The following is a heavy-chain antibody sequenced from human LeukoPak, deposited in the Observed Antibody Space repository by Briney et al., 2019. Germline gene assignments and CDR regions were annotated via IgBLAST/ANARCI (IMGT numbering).Heavy chain of an antibody. CDR3: AKRASGYYFDS. D-gene: IGHD5-12*01. V-gene: IGHV3-23*01. CDR1: GFTFSTYG. CDR2: ISTTGDTT. Sequence: GGSLRLSCAASGFTFSTYGMSWVRQAPGKGLEWVSTISTTGDTTYYTDSVKGRFTISRDNSKNTVYLQMSSLRAEDTAVFYCAKRASGYYFDSWSQGTLVTVSS. J-gene: IGHJ4*02.